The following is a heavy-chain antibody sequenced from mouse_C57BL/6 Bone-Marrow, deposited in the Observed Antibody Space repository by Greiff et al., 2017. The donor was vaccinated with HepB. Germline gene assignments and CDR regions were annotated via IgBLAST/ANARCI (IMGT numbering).Heavy chain of an antibody. CDR1: GYTFTSYG. J-gene: IGHJ1*03. D-gene: IGHD1-1*01. V-gene: IGHV1-81*01. Sequence: QVHVKQSGAELARPGASVKLSCKASGYTFTSYGISWVKQRTGQGLEWIGEIYPRSGNTYYNEKFKGKATLTADKSSSTAYMELRSLTSEDSAVYFCARSDYGSREGYFDVWGTGTTVTVSS. CDR2: IYPRSGNT. CDR3: ARSDYGSREGYFDV.